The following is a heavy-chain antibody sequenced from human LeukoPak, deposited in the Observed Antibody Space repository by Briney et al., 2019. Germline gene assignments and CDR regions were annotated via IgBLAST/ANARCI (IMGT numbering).Heavy chain of an antibody. J-gene: IGHJ4*02. CDR1: GFTFSSYS. CDR3: ARDLVYSGYDPYYFDY. D-gene: IGHD5-12*01. CDR2: IRSSSSYI. Sequence: GGSLSLSCAASGFTFSSYSMNWVRQAPGKGLEWVSSIRSSSSYIYYADSVKGRFTISRDNAKNSLYLEMNSLRAEDTAVYYCARDLVYSGYDPYYFDYWGQGTLVTVSS. V-gene: IGHV3-21*01.